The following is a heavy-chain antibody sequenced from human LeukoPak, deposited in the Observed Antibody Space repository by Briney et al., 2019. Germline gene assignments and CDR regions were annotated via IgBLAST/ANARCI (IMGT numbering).Heavy chain of an antibody. V-gene: IGHV1-2*02. J-gene: IGHJ6*02. CDR1: GYTFTGYY. Sequence: ASVKVSFKASGYTFTGYYVHWVRQAPGQGLEWMGWINPNSGGTNYAQKFQGRVTMTRDTSISTAYMELSRLRSDDTAVYYCARDRSIAAAGPPFYYYYGMDVWGQGTTVTVSS. CDR2: INPNSGGT. D-gene: IGHD6-13*01. CDR3: ARDRSIAAAGPPFYYYYGMDV.